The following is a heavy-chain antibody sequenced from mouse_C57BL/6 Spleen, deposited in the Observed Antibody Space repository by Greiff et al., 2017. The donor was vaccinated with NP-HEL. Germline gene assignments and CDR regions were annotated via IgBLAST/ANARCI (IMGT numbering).Heavy chain of an antibody. V-gene: IGHV2-2*01. Sequence: QVQLKESGPGLVQPSQSLSITCTVSGFSLTSYGVHWVRQSPGKGLEWLGVIWSGGSTDYNAAFISRLSISKDNSKSQVFFKMNSLQADDTAIYYCARPLYYYGSSSYAMDYWGQGTSVTVSS. CDR1: GFSLTSYG. CDR3: ARPLYYYGSSSYAMDY. D-gene: IGHD1-1*01. J-gene: IGHJ4*01. CDR2: IWSGGST.